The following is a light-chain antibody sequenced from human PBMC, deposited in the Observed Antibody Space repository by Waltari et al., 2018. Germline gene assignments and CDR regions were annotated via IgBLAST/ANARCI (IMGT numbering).Light chain of an antibody. CDR2: KTS. Sequence: DIQMTQSPSTLSASVGDRVTITCRASQSVDSWLAWYQQKPGKAPELLIYKTSSLETGVPSRFSGSESGTEFSLTISSLQPDDFATYYCQQYSDTWAFGQGTKVEIK. CDR3: QQYSDTWA. CDR1: QSVDSW. J-gene: IGKJ1*01. V-gene: IGKV1-5*03.